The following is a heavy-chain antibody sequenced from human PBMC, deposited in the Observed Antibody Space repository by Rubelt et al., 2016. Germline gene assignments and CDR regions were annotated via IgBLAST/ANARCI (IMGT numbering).Heavy chain of an antibody. CDR2: INAGNGNT. CDR1: GYTYTSYA. CDR3: ARDRYPYDSSGYPDY. D-gene: IGHD3-22*01. V-gene: IGHV1-3*01. Sequence: EGEVKKPGASVKVSCKASGYTYTSYAMHWVRQAPGQRLEWMGWINAGNGNTKYSQKFQGRVTITRDTSASTAYMELSSLRSEDTAVYYCARDRYPYDSSGYPDYWGQGTLVTVSS. J-gene: IGHJ4*02.